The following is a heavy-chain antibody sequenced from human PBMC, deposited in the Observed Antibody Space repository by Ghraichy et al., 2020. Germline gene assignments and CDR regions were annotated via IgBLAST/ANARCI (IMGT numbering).Heavy chain of an antibody. CDR2: ISSSSSTI. V-gene: IGHV3-48*02. Sequence: LSLTCAASGFTFSSYSMNWVRQAPGKGLEWVSYISSSSSTIYYADSVKGRFTISRDNAKNSLYLQMNSLRDEDTAVYYCARDCSGSYHYFDYWGQGTLVTVSS. J-gene: IGHJ4*02. D-gene: IGHD1-26*01. CDR1: GFTFSSYS. CDR3: ARDCSGSYHYFDY.